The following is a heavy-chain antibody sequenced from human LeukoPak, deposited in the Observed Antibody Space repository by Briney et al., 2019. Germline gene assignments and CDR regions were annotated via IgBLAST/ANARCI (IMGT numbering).Heavy chain of an antibody. J-gene: IGHJ3*02. Sequence: GGSLRLSCAASGFTVSSNYMSWVRQAPGKGLEWVSVIYSGGSTYYADSVKGRFTISRDNSKNTLYLQMNSLRAEDTAVHYCARGGELDAFDIWGQGTMVTVSS. CDR1: GFTVSSNY. V-gene: IGHV3-53*01. D-gene: IGHD3-16*01. CDR2: IYSGGST. CDR3: ARGGELDAFDI.